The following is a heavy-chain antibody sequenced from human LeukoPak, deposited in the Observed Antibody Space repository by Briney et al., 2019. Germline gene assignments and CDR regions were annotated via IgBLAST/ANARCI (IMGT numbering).Heavy chain of an antibody. Sequence: SETLSLTCSVSGGSISNTNYYWAWIRQSPGRGLEWIGSIYYTGTTFDNPSLKSRVTLSVDTSKNQFSLRLTSVTAADTAVYYCARGTHYYYASGKGWFDPWGQGTLVTVSS. CDR2: IYYTGTT. CDR1: GGSISNTNYY. D-gene: IGHD3-10*01. V-gene: IGHV4-39*07. CDR3: ARGTHYYYASGKGWFDP. J-gene: IGHJ5*02.